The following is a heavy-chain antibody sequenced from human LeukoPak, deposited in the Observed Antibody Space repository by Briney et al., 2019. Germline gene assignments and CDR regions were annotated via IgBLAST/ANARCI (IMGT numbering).Heavy chain of an antibody. CDR3: ARVIVVVPAAILYFDY. J-gene: IGHJ4*02. V-gene: IGHV4-38-2*01. CDR1: GYSISSGYY. CDR2: IYHSGST. D-gene: IGHD2-2*02. Sequence: SETLSLTCAVSGYSISSGYYWGWIRQPPGKGLEWIGSIYHSGSTYYNPSLKGRVTISVDTSKNQFSLKLSSVTAADTAVYYCARVIVVVPAAILYFDYWGQGTLVTVSS.